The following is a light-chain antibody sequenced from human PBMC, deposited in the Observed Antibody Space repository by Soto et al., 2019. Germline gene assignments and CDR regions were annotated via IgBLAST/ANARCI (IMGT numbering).Light chain of an antibody. CDR2: DVS. Sequence: QSVLTQPASVSGSPGQSITISCTGTSSDVGGYNYVSWYQQHPGKAPKLMIYDVSNRPSGVSNRFSGSKSGNTASLTISGLQAEDEADYYCSSYTSSSTQVFGTGTKVTV. J-gene: IGLJ1*01. CDR1: SSDVGGYNY. CDR3: SSYTSSSTQV. V-gene: IGLV2-14*01.